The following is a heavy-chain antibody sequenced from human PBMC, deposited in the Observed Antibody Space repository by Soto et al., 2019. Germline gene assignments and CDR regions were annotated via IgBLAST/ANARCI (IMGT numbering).Heavy chain of an antibody. V-gene: IGHV3-48*04. CDR3: ARVGDTGIRLQRKDYYYYYGMDV. CDR1: GFTFSSYS. J-gene: IGHJ6*02. Sequence: PGGSLRLSCAASGFTFSSYSMNWVRQAPGKGLEWVSYISSSSSTIYYADSVKGRFTISRDNAKSTLYLQMNSLRAEDTAVYYCARVGDTGIRLQRKDYYYYYGMDVWGQGTTVTVSS. CDR2: ISSSSSTI. D-gene: IGHD3-10*01.